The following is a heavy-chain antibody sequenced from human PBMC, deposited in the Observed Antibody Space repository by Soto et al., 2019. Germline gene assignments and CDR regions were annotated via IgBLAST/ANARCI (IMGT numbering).Heavy chain of an antibody. V-gene: IGHV5-10-1*01. CDR1: GYSFTSYW. D-gene: IGHD2-21*02. CDR2: IDPSDSYT. Sequence: GESLKISCKGSGYSFTSYWISWVRQMPGKGLEWMGRIDPSDSYTNYSPSFQGHVTISADKSISTAYLQWSSLKASDTAMYYCASPAYCGGDCLDAFDIWGQGTMVTVSS. J-gene: IGHJ3*02. CDR3: ASPAYCGGDCLDAFDI.